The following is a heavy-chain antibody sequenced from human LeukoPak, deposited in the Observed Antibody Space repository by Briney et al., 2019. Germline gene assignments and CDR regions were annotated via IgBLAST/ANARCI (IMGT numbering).Heavy chain of an antibody. CDR3: MVRGVILHYFDY. V-gene: IGHV4-39*07. Sequence: SETLSLTCTVSGGSIRSSSYYWGWIRQPPGKGLEWIGEINHSGSTNYNPSLKSRVTISVDTSKNQFSLKLSSVSAADTAVYYCMVRGVILHYFDYWGQGTLVTVSS. CDR2: INHSGST. CDR1: GGSIRSSSYY. D-gene: IGHD3-10*01. J-gene: IGHJ4*02.